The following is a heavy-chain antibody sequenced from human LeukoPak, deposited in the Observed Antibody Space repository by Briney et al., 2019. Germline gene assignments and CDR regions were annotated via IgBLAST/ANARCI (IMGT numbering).Heavy chain of an antibody. V-gene: IGHV4-4*07. J-gene: IGHJ6*03. D-gene: IGHD6-13*01. Sequence: SETLSLTCTVSGGSISSYYWSWIRQPAGKGLEWIGRIYTSGSTNYNPSLKSRVTMSVGTSKNQFSLKLSSVTAADTAVYYCATTVGYGSSWQIGYMDVWGKGTTVTVSS. CDR2: IYTSGST. CDR3: ATTVGYGSSWQIGYMDV. CDR1: GGSISSYY.